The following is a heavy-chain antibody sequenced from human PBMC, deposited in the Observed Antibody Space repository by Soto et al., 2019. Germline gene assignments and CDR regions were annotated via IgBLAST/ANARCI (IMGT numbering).Heavy chain of an antibody. D-gene: IGHD2-2*01. CDR2: IYYSGST. J-gene: IGHJ5*02. V-gene: IGHV4-30-4*01. Sequence: PSETLSLTCTVSGGSISSGDYYWSWIRQPPGKGLEWIGYIYYSGSTYYNPSLKSRVTISVDTSKNQFSLKLSSVTAADTAVYYCARGYCSSTSCYNWFDPWGQGTLVTVS. CDR3: ARGYCSSTSCYNWFDP. CDR1: GGSISSGDYY.